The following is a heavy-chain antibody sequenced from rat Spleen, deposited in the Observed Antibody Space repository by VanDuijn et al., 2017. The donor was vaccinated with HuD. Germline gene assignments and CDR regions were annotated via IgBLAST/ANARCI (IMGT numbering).Heavy chain of an antibody. Sequence: EVQLVESGGGLVQPGRSLKLSCAASGFTFSNYDMAWVRQAPKKGLEWVASISSGGGGTYYPDSVKGRFTISRDNAKSTLYLQMNSLRSEDTATYYCTSAGGRTFAYWGQGTLVTVSS. CDR2: ISSGGGGT. CDR1: GFTFSNYD. V-gene: IGHV5-20*01. D-gene: IGHD1-11*01. J-gene: IGHJ3*01. CDR3: TSAGGRTFAY.